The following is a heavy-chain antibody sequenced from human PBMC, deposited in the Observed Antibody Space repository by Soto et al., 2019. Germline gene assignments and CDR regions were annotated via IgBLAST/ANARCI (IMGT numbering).Heavy chain of an antibody. CDR3: AGVPWSSAICYTGSRPFFDY. D-gene: IGHD2-2*02. V-gene: IGHV5-51*01. CDR2: IYPAASDA. CDR1: GYKFSSYW. J-gene: IGHJ4*02. Sequence: PGEYLKISCKASGYKFSSYWIAWLRQVPGKGLEWMGVIYPAASDARYSPSFQGQVTISVDNAISTAYLQWSSLTASDTAMYYCAGVPWSSAICYTGSRPFFDYWGQGALVTVSS.